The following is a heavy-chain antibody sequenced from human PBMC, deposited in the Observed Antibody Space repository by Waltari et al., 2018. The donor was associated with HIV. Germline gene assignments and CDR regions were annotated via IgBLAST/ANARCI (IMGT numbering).Heavy chain of an antibody. CDR3: ARLRWGMAAAGRHYYGMDV. J-gene: IGHJ6*02. CDR2: ISAYNGNT. CDR1: VYTFTSYG. V-gene: IGHV1-18*01. Sequence: QVQLVQSGAQVTKPGSSVKVYYKAAVYTFTSYGISWVRQAPGQGLGWMGWISAYNGNTNYSQKLQGRVTITTDTSTGTAYMELRGLRSDDTAVYYCARLRWGMAAAGRHYYGMDVWGQGTTVTVSS. D-gene: IGHD6-13*01.